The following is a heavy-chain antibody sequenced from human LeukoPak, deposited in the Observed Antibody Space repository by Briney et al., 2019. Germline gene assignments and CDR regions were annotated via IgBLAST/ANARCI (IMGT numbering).Heavy chain of an antibody. CDR1: GFTFSDYY. CDR3: ARHGSERWLRKRFDP. Sequence: PGGSLRLSCAASGFTFSDYYMSWIRQAPGKGLEWVSYISSSSSYTNYADSVKGRFTISRDNAKNSLYLQMNSLRAEDTAVYYCARHGSERWLRKRFDPWGQGTLVTVSS. D-gene: IGHD6-19*01. CDR2: ISSSSSYT. V-gene: IGHV3-11*03. J-gene: IGHJ5*02.